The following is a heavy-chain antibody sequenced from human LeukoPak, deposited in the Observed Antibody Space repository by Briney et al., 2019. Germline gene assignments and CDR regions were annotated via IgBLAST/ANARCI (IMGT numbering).Heavy chain of an antibody. CDR3: ARVGSSTNGEIDY. CDR1: GGSVSSGSYY. Sequence: PSETLSLTCTVSGGSVSSGSYYWSWIRQPPGKGLEWIGYIYYSGSTNYNPSLKSRVTISVDTSKNQFSLKLSSVTAADTAVYYCARVGSSTNGEIDYWGQGTLVTVSS. V-gene: IGHV4-61*01. J-gene: IGHJ4*02. D-gene: IGHD2-2*01. CDR2: IYYSGST.